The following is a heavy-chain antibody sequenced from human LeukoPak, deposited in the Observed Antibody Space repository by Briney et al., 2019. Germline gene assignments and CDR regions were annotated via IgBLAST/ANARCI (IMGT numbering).Heavy chain of an antibody. D-gene: IGHD3-9*01. CDR3: ASDRRNILTGQPTDY. J-gene: IGHJ4*02. Sequence: ASVKVSFKASGYTFTVYYMYWVRQAPGQGLEWMARINPNSGDTDYAQNFQGRVTMTRDTSISTAYMELTNLRSDDTAVYYCASDRRNILTGQPTDYWGQGTLVTVSS. V-gene: IGHV1-2*06. CDR2: INPNSGDT. CDR1: GYTFTVYY.